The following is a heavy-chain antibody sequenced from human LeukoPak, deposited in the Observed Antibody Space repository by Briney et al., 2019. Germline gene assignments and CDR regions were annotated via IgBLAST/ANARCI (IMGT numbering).Heavy chain of an antibody. J-gene: IGHJ3*02. V-gene: IGHV3-30*03. Sequence: PGGSLRLSCVVSGFTFSSYGMHWVRQAPGKGLEWVAVISYDGSNKYYADSVKGRFTISRDNSKNTLYLQMNSLRAEDTAVYYCAVAKDIAVAGNDAFDIWGQGTMVTVSS. CDR1: GFTFSSYG. D-gene: IGHD6-19*01. CDR2: ISYDGSNK. CDR3: AVAKDIAVAGNDAFDI.